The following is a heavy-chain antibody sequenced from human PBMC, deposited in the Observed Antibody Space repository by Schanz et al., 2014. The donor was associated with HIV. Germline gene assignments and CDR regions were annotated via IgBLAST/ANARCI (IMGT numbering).Heavy chain of an antibody. Sequence: QVQLVESGGGVVQPGRSRRLSCAVSGFTFSNYAMHWVRQAPGKGLEWVAVISFDGNNKYYADSVKGRFTFSRDNSKNPLYLQMNSLRAEDTAVYYCALSRPSGYGGSWYFDLWGRGTLVAVSS. CDR2: ISFDGNNK. D-gene: IGHD2-15*01. J-gene: IGHJ2*01. CDR3: ALSRPSGYGGSWYFDL. V-gene: IGHV3-30-3*01. CDR1: GFTFSNYA.